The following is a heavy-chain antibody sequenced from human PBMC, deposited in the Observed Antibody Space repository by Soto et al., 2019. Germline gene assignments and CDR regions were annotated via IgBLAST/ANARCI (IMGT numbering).Heavy chain of an antibody. CDR3: PTVWGRMAGVFVFRGYFNP. CDR2: IKSKSDGGTT. Sequence: GGSLRLSCASSGFTFSDAWMSWVRQAPGKGLDWVGRIKSKSDGGTTEYAAPVRGRFTISRDDSKNTLYLQMNSLKTEDTAVYYGPTVWGRMAGVFVFRGYFNPWGQGTRVPVPS. J-gene: IGHJ5*02. CDR1: GFTFSDAW. V-gene: IGHV3-15*01. D-gene: IGHD3-16*01.